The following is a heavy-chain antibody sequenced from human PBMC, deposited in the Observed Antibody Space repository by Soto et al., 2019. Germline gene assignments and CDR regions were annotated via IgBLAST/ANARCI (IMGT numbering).Heavy chain of an antibody. CDR2: ISYDGDKK. J-gene: IGHJ3*02. Sequence: HPVGSLRLSCTASGFSFSSFGMHWVRQAPGKGLEWAASISYDGDKKYSADSVKGRFTVSRDNSKNTLYLQMNSLSADDTAVYYCAKGLSMVRGLFVLLPDGLDIWGQGTVVTVSS. D-gene: IGHD3-10*01. V-gene: IGHV3-30*18. CDR1: GFSFSSFG. CDR3: AKGLSMVRGLFVLLPDGLDI.